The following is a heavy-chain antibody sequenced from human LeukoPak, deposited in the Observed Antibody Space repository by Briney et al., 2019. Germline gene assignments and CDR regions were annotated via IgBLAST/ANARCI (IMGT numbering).Heavy chain of an antibody. J-gene: IGHJ4*02. D-gene: IGHD2-2*01. CDR3: AREAYCSSTSCYQNFDY. CDR1: GFPFTSYG. V-gene: IGHV1-18*01. CDR2: ISAYNGNT. Sequence: ASGKVSFKASGFPFTSYGISWVRPAPGQGLEWMGWISAYNGNTNYAQKLQGRVTMTTDTSTSTAYMELRSLRSDDTAVYYCAREAYCSSTSCYQNFDYWGQGTLVTVSS.